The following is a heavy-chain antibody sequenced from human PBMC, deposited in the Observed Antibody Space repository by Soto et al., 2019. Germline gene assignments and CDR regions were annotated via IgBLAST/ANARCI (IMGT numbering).Heavy chain of an antibody. Sequence: EVQLLESGGGLVQPGGSLRLSCAASGITFSSHAMTWVRQSPGRGLEWVSLISSGSSTYYADSVKGRFSSSRDNSKSTLFLQMNSLRAEDTAIYYCAKHSASGGGFDYWGQGTLVTVSS. CDR3: AKHSASGGGFDY. CDR2: LISSGSST. J-gene: IGHJ4*02. CDR1: GITFSSHA. D-gene: IGHD3-10*01. V-gene: IGHV3-23*01.